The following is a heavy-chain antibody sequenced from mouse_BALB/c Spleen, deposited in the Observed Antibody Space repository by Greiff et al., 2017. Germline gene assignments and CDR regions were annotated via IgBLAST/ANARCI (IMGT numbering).Heavy chain of an antibody. Sequence: EVHLVESGGGLVKPGGSLKLSCAASGFTFSSYAMSWVRQTPEKRLEWVASISSGGSTYYPDSVKGRFTISRDNARNILYLQMSSLRSEDTAMYYCARENYYGSSLAWFAYWGEGRVVNVAA. CDR1: GFTFSSYA. CDR3: ARENYYGSSLAWFAY. D-gene: IGHD1-1*01. CDR2: ISSGGST. V-gene: IGHV5-6-5*01. J-gene: IGHJ3*01.